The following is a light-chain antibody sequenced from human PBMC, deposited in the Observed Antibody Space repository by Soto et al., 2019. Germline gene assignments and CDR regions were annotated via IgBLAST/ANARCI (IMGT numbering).Light chain of an antibody. V-gene: IGKV1-39*01. CDR3: QQSYNAPIT. Sequence: DIQMTQSPSSLSASVGDRVTITCRASHNIINYLNWYQQKPGKAPQLLIYVASMLESGVPSRFSGSGSGTDFTLTISSLQPEDFATYYCQQSYNAPITFGQGTGLDI. CDR2: VAS. J-gene: IGKJ5*01. CDR1: HNIINY.